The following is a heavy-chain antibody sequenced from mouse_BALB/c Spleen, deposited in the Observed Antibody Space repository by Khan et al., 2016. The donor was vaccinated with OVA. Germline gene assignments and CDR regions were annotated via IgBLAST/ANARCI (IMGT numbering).Heavy chain of an antibody. J-gene: IGHJ4*01. D-gene: IGHD1-2*01. Sequence: EVELVESGGGLVKTGGSLKLSCAASGFTFSSYTMSWVRQTPEKRLEWVATISSGGGNTYYPDSMKGRFTISRDNAKNNLFLQMSSLRSEDTALYYSARFGHYGPYAMDYWGQGASVTVSS. CDR1: GFTFSSYT. CDR2: ISSGGGNT. V-gene: IGHV5-9*03. CDR3: ARFGHYGPYAMDY.